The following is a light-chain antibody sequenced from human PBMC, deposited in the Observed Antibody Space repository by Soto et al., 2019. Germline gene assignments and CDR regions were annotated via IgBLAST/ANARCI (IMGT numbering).Light chain of an antibody. CDR2: RDT. J-gene: IGLJ1*01. CDR1: TSDIGAGYD. CDR3: QSYGSGLRGV. Sequence: QSVLTQPPSVSGAPGQKVTISCTGSTSDIGAGYDVHWYQQLPGTPPKLLIHRDTHRPSGVPDRFSGPKSVTSASLTIAGLQAEDEADYYCQSYGSGLRGVFGTGTKLTVL. V-gene: IGLV1-40*01.